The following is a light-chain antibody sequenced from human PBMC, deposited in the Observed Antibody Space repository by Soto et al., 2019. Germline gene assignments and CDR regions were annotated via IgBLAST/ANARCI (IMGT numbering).Light chain of an antibody. Sequence: QSVLTQPPSASGTPGQRVTISCSGASSNIGSNAVNWYQQLPGTAPQLLIYTNNERPSGVPDRFSGSKSGTSASLAITGLQSEDEGDYHCAAWDDSLNALVVGGGTKLTVL. CDR2: TNN. CDR3: AAWDDSLNALV. CDR1: SSNIGSNA. J-gene: IGLJ3*02. V-gene: IGLV1-44*01.